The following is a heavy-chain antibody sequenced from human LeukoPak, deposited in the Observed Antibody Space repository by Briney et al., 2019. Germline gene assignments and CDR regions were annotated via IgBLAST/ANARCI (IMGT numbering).Heavy chain of an antibody. Sequence: SETLSLTCAVYGGSFSGYYWSWIRQPPGKGPEWIGEINHSGSTNYNPSLKSRVTISVDTSKNQFSLKLSSVTAADTAVYYCARDLTTRGKWFDPWGQGTLVTVSS. J-gene: IGHJ5*02. V-gene: IGHV4-34*01. CDR3: ARDLTTRGKWFDP. D-gene: IGHD4-11*01. CDR2: INHSGST. CDR1: GGSFSGYY.